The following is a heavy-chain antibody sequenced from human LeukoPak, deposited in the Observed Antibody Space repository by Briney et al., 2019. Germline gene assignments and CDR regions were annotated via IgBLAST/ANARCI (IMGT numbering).Heavy chain of an antibody. Sequence: ASVKVSCKASGYTFTGYYMHWVRQAPGQGLEWIGWINPNSGGTNYAQKFQGRVTMTRDTSISTAYMELSRLRSDDTAVYYCARPAMTTRMGDYYYYMDVWGKGTTVTVSS. CDR2: INPNSGGT. CDR1: GYTFTGYY. V-gene: IGHV1-2*02. D-gene: IGHD4-17*01. J-gene: IGHJ6*03. CDR3: ARPAMTTRMGDYYYYMDV.